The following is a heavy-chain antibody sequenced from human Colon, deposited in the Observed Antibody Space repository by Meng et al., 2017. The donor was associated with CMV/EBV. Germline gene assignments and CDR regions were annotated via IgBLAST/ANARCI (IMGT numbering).Heavy chain of an antibody. V-gene: IGHV3-30*04. CDR3: AGRAIVVVPGYYYYYGMDV. Sequence: GESLKISCAASGFTFSAYPIHWVRQAPGKGLEWVAIISHDGAKKNYGESVKGRFTISRDNSQKTVTVQMNSLRGDDTAVYYCAGRAIVVVPGYYYYYGMDVWGQGTTVTVSS. CDR1: GFTFSAYP. D-gene: IGHD2-2*01. CDR2: ISHDGAKK. J-gene: IGHJ6*02.